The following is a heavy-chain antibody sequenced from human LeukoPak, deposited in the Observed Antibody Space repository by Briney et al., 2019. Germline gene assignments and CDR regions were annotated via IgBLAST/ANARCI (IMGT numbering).Heavy chain of an antibody. D-gene: IGHD3-10*01. CDR3: ARDRDRMVQGVTALFDY. J-gene: IGHJ4*02. V-gene: IGHV1-18*04. CDR1: GYTFTTYG. CDR2: ISGSNGNT. Sequence: GAPVKVSCKTSGYTFTTYGISWVRQAPGQGLEWMGWISGSNGNTKYAQKVQGRVTMTTDTSTTTAYMEVRSLRSDDTAVYYCARDRDRMVQGVTALFDYWGQGTLVTVSS.